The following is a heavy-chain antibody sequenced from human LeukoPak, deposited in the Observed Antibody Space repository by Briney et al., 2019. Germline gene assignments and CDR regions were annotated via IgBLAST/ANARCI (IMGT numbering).Heavy chain of an antibody. CDR2: INPNSGGT. CDR1: GYTFTDYA. V-gene: IGHV1-2*02. J-gene: IGHJ4*02. Sequence: ASVKVSCKASGYTFTDYAIHWVRQAPGQRLEWMGWINPNSGGTNYAQKFQGRVTMTRDTSISTAYMELSRLRSDDTAVYYCARAKGWEDYWGQGTLVTVSS. D-gene: IGHD1-26*01. CDR3: ARAKGWEDY.